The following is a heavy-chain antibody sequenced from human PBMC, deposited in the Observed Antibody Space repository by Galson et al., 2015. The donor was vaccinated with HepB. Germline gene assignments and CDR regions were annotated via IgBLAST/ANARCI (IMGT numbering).Heavy chain of an antibody. V-gene: IGHV1-69*13. J-gene: IGHJ6*02. Sequence: SVKVSCKASGGTFSSYAISWVRQAPGQGLEWMGGIIPIFGTANYAQKFQGRVTITADESTSTAYMELSSLRSEDTAVYYCARDTTGGKYSSSWQRDYYGMDVWGQGTTVTVSS. CDR1: GGTFSSYA. CDR2: IIPIFGTA. D-gene: IGHD6-13*01. CDR3: ARDTTGGKYSSSWQRDYYGMDV.